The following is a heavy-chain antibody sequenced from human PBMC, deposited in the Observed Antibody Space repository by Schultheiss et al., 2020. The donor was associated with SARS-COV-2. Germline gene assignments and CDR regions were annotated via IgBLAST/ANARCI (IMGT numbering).Heavy chain of an antibody. CDR3: AKDVTIVVVPAAIMDV. D-gene: IGHD2-2*01. CDR1: GFTFSSYA. CDR2: ISSNGGST. J-gene: IGHJ6*02. V-gene: IGHV3-23*01. Sequence: GGSLRLSCAASGFTFSSYAMSWVRQAPGKGLEWVSAISSNGGSTYYADSVKGRFTISRDNSKNTLYLQMNSLRAEDTAVYYCAKDVTIVVVPAAIMDVWGQGTTVTVSS.